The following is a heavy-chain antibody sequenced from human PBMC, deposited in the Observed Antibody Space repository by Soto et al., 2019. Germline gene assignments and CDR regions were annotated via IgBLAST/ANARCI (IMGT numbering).Heavy chain of an antibody. Sequence: GGSLRLSCSASVFTVSSNYMSWVRQAPGKGLEWVSVIYSGGSTYYADSVKGRFTISRDNSKNTLYLQMNSLRAEDTAVYYCARDQLGYCSGGSCYPLAYGMDVWGQGTTVTVS. CDR2: IYSGGST. CDR3: ARDQLGYCSGGSCYPLAYGMDV. D-gene: IGHD2-15*01. CDR1: VFTVSSNY. V-gene: IGHV3-53*01. J-gene: IGHJ6*02.